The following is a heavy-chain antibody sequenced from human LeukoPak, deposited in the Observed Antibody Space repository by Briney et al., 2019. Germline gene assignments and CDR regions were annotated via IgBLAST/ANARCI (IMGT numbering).Heavy chain of an antibody. CDR3: ARHGQWLVPGDAFDI. Sequence: GGSLRLSCAASGFTFTNAWMSWVRQAPGKGLEWVGRIKSKTDGGATDYAAPVKGRFTISRDDSKNTLYLQMNSLKTEDTAVYYCARHGQWLVPGDAFDIWGQGTMVTVSS. CDR2: IKSKTDGGAT. D-gene: IGHD6-19*01. J-gene: IGHJ3*02. CDR1: GFTFTNAW. V-gene: IGHV3-15*01.